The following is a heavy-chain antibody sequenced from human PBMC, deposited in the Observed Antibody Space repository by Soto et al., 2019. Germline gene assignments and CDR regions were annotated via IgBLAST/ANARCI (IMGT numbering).Heavy chain of an antibody. CDR3: ARDTYYDSSGYYYAQGSYYYYGMDV. D-gene: IGHD3-22*01. CDR1: GFTFSVYY. V-gene: IGHV3-11*01. J-gene: IGHJ6*02. Sequence: QVQLVESGGGLVKPGGSLRLSCAASGFTFSVYYMSWIRQAPGKGLEWVSYTSSSGSTIYYADSVKGRFTISRDNAKNSLYLQMNSLRAEDTAVYYCARDTYYDSSGYYYAQGSYYYYGMDVWGQGTTVTVSS. CDR2: TSSSGSTI.